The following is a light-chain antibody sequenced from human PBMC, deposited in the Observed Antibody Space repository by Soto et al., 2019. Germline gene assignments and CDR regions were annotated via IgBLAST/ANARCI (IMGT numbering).Light chain of an antibody. CDR1: YDSEND. Sequence: DIQMTQSPPSLSASVGDRVTITCRTSYDSENDLAWYQHKPGKAPKRLIHAASRLQTGIPLRFSGSGSGTDFTLTISSLQPDDFATYYCLHYHGATGAFGGGTKVE. CDR3: LHYHGATGA. V-gene: IGKV1-17*01. J-gene: IGKJ4*01. CDR2: AAS.